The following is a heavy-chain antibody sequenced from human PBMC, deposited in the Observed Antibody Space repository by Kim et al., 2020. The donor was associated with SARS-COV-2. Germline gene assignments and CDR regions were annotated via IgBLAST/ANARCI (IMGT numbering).Heavy chain of an antibody. D-gene: IGHD3-3*01. V-gene: IGHV3-23*01. Sequence: GGSLRLSCAASGFNFSSYAMNWVRQAPGKGLEWVSVISASGGSTDYADSVKGRVTIARDNSGNTLFLQVSSLRAEDTAVYYCAKDGVIRCGASRRDYYYYGMDVWGQGTTVTVSS. CDR2: ISASGGST. CDR1: GFNFSSYA. CDR3: AKDGVIRCGASRRDYYYYGMDV. J-gene: IGHJ6*02.